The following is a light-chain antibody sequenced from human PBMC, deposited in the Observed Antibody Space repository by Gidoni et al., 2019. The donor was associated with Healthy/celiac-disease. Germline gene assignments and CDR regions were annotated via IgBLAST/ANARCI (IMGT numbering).Light chain of an antibody. J-gene: IGKJ2*02. CDR1: QSISSY. CDR3: QQSYSTFCT. V-gene: IGKV1-39*01. Sequence: DIQMTQSPSSMSASVGDRVTITCRASQSISSYLNWYQQKPGKAPKLLIYDASSLESGVPSRFSGSGSGTDFTLTISSLEPEDFATYYCQQSYSTFCTFGQGTKVEIK. CDR2: DAS.